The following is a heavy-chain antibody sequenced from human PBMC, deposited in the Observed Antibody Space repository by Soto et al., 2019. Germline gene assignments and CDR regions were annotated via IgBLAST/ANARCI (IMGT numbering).Heavy chain of an antibody. J-gene: IGHJ4*02. CDR3: AKDTYYHSSSGYYVFDS. CDR2: ISHDGSKT. D-gene: IGHD3-22*01. V-gene: IGHV3-30*18. CDR1: GFTFNSYG. Sequence: GSLRLSCAASGFTFNSYGIHWVRQAPGKGLEWVAVISHDGSKTNYADSVKGRVTISRDNSKDTVYLQMNSLRAEDTAVYYCAKDTYYHSSSGYYVFDSWGQGTLVTVSS.